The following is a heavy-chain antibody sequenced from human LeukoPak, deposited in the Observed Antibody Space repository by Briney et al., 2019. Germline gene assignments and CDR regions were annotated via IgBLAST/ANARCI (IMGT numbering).Heavy chain of an antibody. CDR1: GFIFSSYV. D-gene: IGHD2-21*01. V-gene: IGHV3-23*01. J-gene: IGHJ4*02. Sequence: GGSLRLSCEASGFIFSSYVMGWVRQAPGRGLEWVSSISVGGGDTFTADSVKGRFTITRENSKNTLYLQMMGLRVEDTAIYYCAKLNLGEMAYFDSWGQGILVTVSS. CDR3: AKLNLGEMAYFDS. CDR2: ISVGGGDT.